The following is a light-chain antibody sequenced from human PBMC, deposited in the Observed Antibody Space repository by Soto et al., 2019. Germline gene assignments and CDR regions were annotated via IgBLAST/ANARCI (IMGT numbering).Light chain of an antibody. V-gene: IGKV3-20*01. CDR2: DAS. CDR3: QQYGGSPRIT. CDR1: QSISSY. J-gene: IGKJ5*01. Sequence: EVVLTQSPDTLSLPPGERATLSCRASQSISSYLAWYQQKPGQAPRLLIYDASSRATGIPDRFSGSGSGTDFTLIINRLEPEDVAIYYCQQYGGSPRITFGQGTRLEIK.